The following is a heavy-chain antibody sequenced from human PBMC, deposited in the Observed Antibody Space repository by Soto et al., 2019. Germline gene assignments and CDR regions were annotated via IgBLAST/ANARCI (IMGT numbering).Heavy chain of an antibody. CDR1: GGTFSSYT. CDR2: IIPILGIA. Sequence: QVQLVQSGAEVKKPGSSVKVSCKASGGTFSSYTISWVRQAPGQGLEWMGRIIPILGIANYAQKFQGRVTSTADKSTSTAYMELSSLRSEDTAVYYCARAGAYYGSGLDVWGQGTTVTVSS. V-gene: IGHV1-69*02. CDR3: ARAGAYYGSGLDV. J-gene: IGHJ6*02. D-gene: IGHD3-10*01.